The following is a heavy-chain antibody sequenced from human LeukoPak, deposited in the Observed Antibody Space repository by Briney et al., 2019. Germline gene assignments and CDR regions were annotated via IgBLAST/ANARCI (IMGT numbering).Heavy chain of an antibody. CDR2: INTNTGNP. Sequence: ASVKVSCKASGYTFTSYAMLWVRQAPGQGLECMGWINTNTGNPTYAQGFTGRFVFSLDTSVSTAYLQISSLKAEDTAVYYCARERGSSWCYFDYWGQGTLVTVSS. D-gene: IGHD6-13*01. CDR3: ARERGSSWCYFDY. V-gene: IGHV7-4-1*02. J-gene: IGHJ4*02. CDR1: GYTFTSYA.